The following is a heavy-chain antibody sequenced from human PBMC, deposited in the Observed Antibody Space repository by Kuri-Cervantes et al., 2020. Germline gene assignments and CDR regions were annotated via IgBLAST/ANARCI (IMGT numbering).Heavy chain of an antibody. V-gene: IGHV4-34*01. D-gene: IGHD6-6*01. Sequence: SETLSLTCAVYGGSFSGYYWSWIRQPPGKGLEWIGEINHSGSTNYNPSLKSRVTISVDTSKNQFSLKLSSVTAADTAVYYCARDQYTSSGAQRGLFDLWGRGTLVTVSS. CDR3: ARDQYTSSGAQRGLFDL. CDR2: INHSGST. CDR1: GGSFSGYY. J-gene: IGHJ2*01.